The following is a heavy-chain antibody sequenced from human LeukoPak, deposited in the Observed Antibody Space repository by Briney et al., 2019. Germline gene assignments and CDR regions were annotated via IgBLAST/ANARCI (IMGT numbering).Heavy chain of an antibody. D-gene: IGHD1-7*01. CDR3: ARKNSNYYYGMDV. V-gene: IGHV3-53*01. Sequence: GGSLRLSYAAPGFTVSSNYMSWVRQAPGKGLEWVSVIYSGGSTYYADSVKGRFTISRDNSKNTLYLQMNSLRAEDTAVYYCARKNSNYYYGMDVWGQGTTVTVSS. J-gene: IGHJ6*02. CDR2: IYSGGST. CDR1: GFTVSSNY.